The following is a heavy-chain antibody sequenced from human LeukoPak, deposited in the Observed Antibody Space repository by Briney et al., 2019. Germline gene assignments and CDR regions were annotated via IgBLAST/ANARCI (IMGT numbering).Heavy chain of an antibody. CDR1: GGSIGSGLYF. V-gene: IGHV4-31*03. J-gene: IGHJ4*02. CDR2: IHHSGTA. Sequence: SETLSLTCTVSGGSIGSGLYFWSWIRQHPGKGLEWVGYIHHSGTAFYNPSLQSRATISMDTSKNEFSLRLSVVTDADTAVYYCARYCSSTKCPFDYWSQGTLVTVSS. CDR3: ARYCSSTKCPFDY. D-gene: IGHD2-2*01.